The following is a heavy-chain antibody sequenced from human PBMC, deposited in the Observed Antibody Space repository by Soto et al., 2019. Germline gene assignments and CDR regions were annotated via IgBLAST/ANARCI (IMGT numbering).Heavy chain of an antibody. D-gene: IGHD6-13*01. J-gene: IGHJ4*02. Sequence: SETLSLTCTVSGGSLGSSSYYWGWIRQSPGKGLEWIGNIYYSGNTFYNPSLKSRVTISVDTSKNQFYLHLSSVTAADTAIFSCASIAAPGTTHFDFWGQGTLVTVSS. CDR3: ASIAAPGTTHFDF. CDR1: GGSLGSSSYY. V-gene: IGHV4-39*01. CDR2: IYYSGNT.